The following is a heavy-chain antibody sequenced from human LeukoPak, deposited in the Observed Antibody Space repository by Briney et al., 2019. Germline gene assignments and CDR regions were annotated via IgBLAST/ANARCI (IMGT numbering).Heavy chain of an antibody. D-gene: IGHD3-9*01. CDR2: IIPIFGTA. J-gene: IGHJ6*03. Sequence: SVKVSCKASVGTFSSYAISWVRQAPGQGLEGMGGIIPIFGTANYAQKFQGRVTITADESTSTAYMELSSLRYEDTAVYYCARGDLVLRYFDPHWYYYYMDVWGKGTTVTISS. CDR1: VGTFSSYA. CDR3: ARGDLVLRYFDPHWYYYYMDV. V-gene: IGHV1-69*01.